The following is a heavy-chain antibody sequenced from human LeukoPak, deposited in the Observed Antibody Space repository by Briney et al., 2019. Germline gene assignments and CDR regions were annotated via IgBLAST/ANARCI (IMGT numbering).Heavy chain of an antibody. CDR3: ARLPAPCGWFYFDP. D-gene: IGHD6-19*01. J-gene: IGHJ5*02. V-gene: IGHV3-7*01. CDR2: IKQDGNDK. Sequence: GGSLRLSCAASGFTFSTYWMSWVRQAPGKGLEWVANIKQDGNDKYYVDSVKGRFTISRDNAKNTLYLKMKSLRAEDTAVYYCARLPAPCGWFYFDPWGQGTLVTVSS. CDR1: GFTFSTYW.